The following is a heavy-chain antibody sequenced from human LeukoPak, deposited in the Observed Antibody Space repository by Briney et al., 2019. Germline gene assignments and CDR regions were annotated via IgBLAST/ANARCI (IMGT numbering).Heavy chain of an antibody. J-gene: IGHJ4*02. D-gene: IGHD1-26*01. CDR1: GFTFSSYG. CDR3: ATSWGYSECY. CDR2: IAYDESNK. Sequence: GGSLRLSCAASGFTFSSYGMHWVRQAPGKGLEWVAVIAYDESNKYYGDSVKGRFTISRDKSKNTLYLQMNSLRDEDTAVYYCATSWGYSECYWGQGTLVTVSS. V-gene: IGHV3-30*03.